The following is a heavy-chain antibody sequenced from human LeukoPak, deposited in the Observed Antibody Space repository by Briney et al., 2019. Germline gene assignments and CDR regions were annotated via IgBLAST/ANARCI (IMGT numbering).Heavy chain of an antibody. D-gene: IGHD3-10*01. CDR2: IYPGDSDT. CDR3: ATPSFITPENFDY. Sequence: GESLKISCKGSGYSFTSYWIGWVRQMPGKGLEWMGIIYPGDSDTRYSPSFQGQVLISADKSLSTAYLHWSSLKASDTAMYYCATPSFITPENFDYWGQGTLVTVSS. CDR1: GYSFTSYW. J-gene: IGHJ4*02. V-gene: IGHV5-51*01.